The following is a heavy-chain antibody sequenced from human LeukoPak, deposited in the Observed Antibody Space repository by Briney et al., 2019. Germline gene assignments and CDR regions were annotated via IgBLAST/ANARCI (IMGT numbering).Heavy chain of an antibody. CDR2: IYYSGST. CDR3: ARDLGGSIAAAGPDY. J-gene: IGHJ4*02. D-gene: IGHD6-13*01. CDR1: GGSVSSGRYY. V-gene: IGHV4-30-4*01. Sequence: SQTLSLTCTVPGGSVSSGRYYWSWIRQPPGKGLEWIGYIYYSGSTYYNPSLKSRVTISVDTSKNQFSLKLSSVTAADTAVYYCARDLGGSIAAAGPDYWGQGTLVTVSS.